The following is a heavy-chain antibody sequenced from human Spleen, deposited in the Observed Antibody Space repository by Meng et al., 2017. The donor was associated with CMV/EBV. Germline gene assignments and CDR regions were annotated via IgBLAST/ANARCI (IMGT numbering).Heavy chain of an antibody. V-gene: IGHV1-46*01. CDR3: ARAPPSYYGSGSYSDY. J-gene: IGHJ4*02. D-gene: IGHD3-10*01. CDR2: INPSGGST. Sequence: YTFTSYYMHWVRQAPGQGLEWMGIINPSGGSTSYAQKFQGRVTMTRDTSTSTVYMELSSLRSEDTAVYYCARAPPSYYGSGSYSDYWGQGTLVTVSS. CDR1: YTFTSYY.